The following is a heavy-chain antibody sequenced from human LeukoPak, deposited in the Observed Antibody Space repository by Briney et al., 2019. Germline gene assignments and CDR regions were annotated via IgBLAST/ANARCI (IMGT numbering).Heavy chain of an antibody. CDR1: GFTFDDYG. J-gene: IGHJ4*02. D-gene: IGHD6-13*01. V-gene: IGHV3-20*04. Sequence: GGSLRLSCAASGFTFDDYGMSWVRQAPGKGLEWVSGINWNGGSTGYADSVKGRFTISRYNAKNSLYLEMNSLRAEDTALYYCARTAGSSWLYYFDYWGQGTLVTVSS. CDR2: INWNGGST. CDR3: ARTAGSSWLYYFDY.